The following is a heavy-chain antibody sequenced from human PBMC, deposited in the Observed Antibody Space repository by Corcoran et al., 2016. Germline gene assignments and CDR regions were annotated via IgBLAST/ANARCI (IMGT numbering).Heavy chain of an antibody. Sequence: QVQLVQSGAEVKKPGASVKVSCKASGYTFTSYGISWVRQAPGQGLEWMGWISAYNGTTNYEQKLQGRVTMTTDTSTSTAYMELRSLGSDDKAVDYFARYQYPPEQAYCGGDCYSDAFDIWGQGTMVTVSS. J-gene: IGHJ3*02. V-gene: IGHV1-18*01. CDR2: ISAYNGTT. D-gene: IGHD2-21*02. CDR3: ARYQYPPEQAYCGGDCYSDAFDI. CDR1: GYTFTSYG.